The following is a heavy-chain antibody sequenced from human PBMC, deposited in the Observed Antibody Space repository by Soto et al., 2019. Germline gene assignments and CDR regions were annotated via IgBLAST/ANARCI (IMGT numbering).Heavy chain of an antibody. Sequence: GGSLRLSCAASGFTFSSHAMNWVRQAPGKGLEWVSGIIGSGDSTYYADSVKGRFTISRDNSKNTVFLQMNSLRAEDTAIYYCAKDFRTTVTTYCFAYWGQGTLVTVSS. D-gene: IGHD4-17*01. J-gene: IGHJ4*02. CDR2: IIGSGDST. CDR3: AKDFRTTVTTYCFAY. V-gene: IGHV3-23*01. CDR1: GFTFSSHA.